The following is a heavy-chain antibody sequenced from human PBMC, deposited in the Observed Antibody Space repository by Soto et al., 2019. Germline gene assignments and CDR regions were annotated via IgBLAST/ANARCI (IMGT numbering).Heavy chain of an antibody. D-gene: IGHD3-16*01. Sequence: EVQLVESGGGLVQPGGSLRLSCEASGFIFSGYWMRWARQAPGKGLEWVASIKEDGSQIYYVDSVKGRFTISRDNAKNSLYLQMNSLRAEDTAVYYCARKVVTYNYADYWGQGTLVTVSS. V-gene: IGHV3-7*05. CDR2: IKEDGSQI. J-gene: IGHJ4*02. CDR3: ARKVVTYNYADY. CDR1: GFIFSGYW.